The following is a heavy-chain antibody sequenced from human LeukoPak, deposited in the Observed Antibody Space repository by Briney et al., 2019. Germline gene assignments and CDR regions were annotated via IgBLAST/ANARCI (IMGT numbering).Heavy chain of an antibody. CDR1: GFTFSSYG. V-gene: IGHV3-30*03. Sequence: RRSLRLSCAASGFTFSSYGMHWVRQAPGKGLEWVAVISYDGSNKYYADSVKGRFTISRDNAKKSLYLQMNSLRAEDTAVYYCARVQKGIAAAGTGGGWFEPWGQGTLVTVSA. D-gene: IGHD6-13*01. J-gene: IGHJ5*02. CDR2: ISYDGSNK. CDR3: ARVQKGIAAAGTGGGWFEP.